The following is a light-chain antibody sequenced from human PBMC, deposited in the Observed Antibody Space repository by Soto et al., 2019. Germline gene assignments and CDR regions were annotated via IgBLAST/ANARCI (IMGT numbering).Light chain of an antibody. Sequence: QSVLTQPASVSGSPGQSITISCTGTSSDVGTYNLVSWYQHHPGKAPKLMIYEGSKRPSGVSNRFSGSKSGNTASLTISGLQAEDEADYYCCSYACSSSYGFGTGPKLTVL. CDR3: CSYACSSSYG. CDR1: SSDVGTYNL. CDR2: EGS. J-gene: IGLJ1*01. V-gene: IGLV2-23*01.